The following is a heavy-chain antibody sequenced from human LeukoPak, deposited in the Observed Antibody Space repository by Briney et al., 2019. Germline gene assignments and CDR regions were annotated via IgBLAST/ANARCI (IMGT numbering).Heavy chain of an antibody. CDR3: AGQSDSDTDFDY. Sequence: SETLSLTCTVSGYSISSGFYWGWIRQSPGKGLEWIGNIHHSGSTYYNPSLKSRATISLDTSKNQFSLKLSSVTAADTTLYYCAGQSDSDTDFDYWGQGVLVTVSS. J-gene: IGHJ4*02. D-gene: IGHD2-21*02. CDR2: IHHSGST. V-gene: IGHV4-38-2*02. CDR1: GYSISSGFY.